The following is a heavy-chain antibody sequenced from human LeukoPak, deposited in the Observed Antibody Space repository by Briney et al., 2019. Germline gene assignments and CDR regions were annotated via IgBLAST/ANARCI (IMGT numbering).Heavy chain of an antibody. CDR3: ARDRTYYYDSSGYYYYYYGMDV. CDR1: GGSISSYY. CDR2: VYYSGST. D-gene: IGHD3-22*01. V-gene: IGHV4-59*01. J-gene: IGHJ6*02. Sequence: SETLSLTCTVSGGSISSYYWSWIRQPPGKGLEWIGYVYYSGSTNYNPSLKSRVTISVDTSKNQFSLKLSSVTAADTAVYYCARDRTYYYDSSGYYYYYYGMDVWGQGTTVTVSS.